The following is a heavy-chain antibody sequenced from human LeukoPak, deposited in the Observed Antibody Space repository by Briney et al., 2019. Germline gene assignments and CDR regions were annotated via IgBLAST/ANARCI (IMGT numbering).Heavy chain of an antibody. V-gene: IGHV4-4*07. CDR1: GGSISGYS. Sequence: SETLSLTCTVFGGSISGYSWNWIRQPAGKGLEWIGRIYTSGSTNYNPSLKSRVSMSVDTSKNQFSLRLSSVTAADTAVYYCARALAYSSRIIDYWGQGTLVTVSS. CDR3: ARALAYSSRIIDY. D-gene: IGHD2-2*01. CDR2: IYTSGST. J-gene: IGHJ4*02.